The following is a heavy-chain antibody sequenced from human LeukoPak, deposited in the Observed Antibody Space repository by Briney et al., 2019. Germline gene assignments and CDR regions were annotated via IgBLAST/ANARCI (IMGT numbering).Heavy chain of an antibody. CDR1: GGSFSGYY. CDR3: ARYKFGYYGSGGYFDY. J-gene: IGHJ4*02. V-gene: IGHV4-34*01. D-gene: IGHD3-10*01. Sequence: PSETLSLTCAVYGGSFSGYYWSWIRQPPGKGLEWIGEINHSGSTNYNPSLKSRVTISVDTSKNQFSLKLSSVTAADTAVYYCARYKFGYYGSGGYFDYWGQGILVTVSS. CDR2: INHSGST.